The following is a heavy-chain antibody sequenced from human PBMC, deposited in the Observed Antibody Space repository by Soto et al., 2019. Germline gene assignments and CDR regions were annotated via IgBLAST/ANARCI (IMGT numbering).Heavy chain of an antibody. CDR1: GYTFTSYY. CDR3: ARDRQVGVVISGMDV. CDR2: INPSGGST. J-gene: IGHJ6*02. V-gene: IGHV1-46*01. D-gene: IGHD3-3*01. Sequence: ASVKVSCKASGYTFTSYYMHWVRQAPGQGLEWMGIINPSGGSTSYAQKFQGRVTMTRDTSTSTVYMELSSLRSEDTAVYYCARDRQVGVVISGMDVWGQGTTVTVSS.